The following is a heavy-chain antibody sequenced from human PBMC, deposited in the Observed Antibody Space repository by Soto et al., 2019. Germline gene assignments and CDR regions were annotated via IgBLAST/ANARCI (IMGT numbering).Heavy chain of an antibody. D-gene: IGHD3-22*01. CDR3: ARAPYYYDSSGYYYVN. CDR1: GGTFSSYA. V-gene: IGHV1-69*06. Sequence: SVKVSCKASGGTFSSYAISWVRQAPGQGLEWMGGIIPIFGTANYAQKFQGRVTITADKSTSTAYMELSSLRSEDTAVYYCARAPYYYDSSGYYYVNWGQGTLVTVSS. CDR2: IIPIFGTA. J-gene: IGHJ4*02.